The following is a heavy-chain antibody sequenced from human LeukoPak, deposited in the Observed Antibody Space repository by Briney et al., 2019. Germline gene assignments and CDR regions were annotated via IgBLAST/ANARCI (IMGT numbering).Heavy chain of an antibody. D-gene: IGHD7-27*01. J-gene: IGHJ4*02. CDR3: VRNQAWAFDY. Sequence: GGSLRLSCAASGFTFTSYSFNWVRQAPGKGLEWLAYINSGSDIKQYADSVKGRLTISRDNGKNSLYLQMNSLRGEDTAVYYRVRNQAWAFDYWGQGTLVTVSS. CDR1: GFTFTSYS. CDR2: INSGSDIK. V-gene: IGHV3-48*04.